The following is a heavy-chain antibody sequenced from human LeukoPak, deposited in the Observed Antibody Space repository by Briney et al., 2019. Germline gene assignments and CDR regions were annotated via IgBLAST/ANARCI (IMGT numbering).Heavy chain of an antibody. Sequence: ASVKVSCKASGYTFTSYGISWVRQAPGQGLEWMGWISAYNGNTNYAQKLQGRVTMTTDTSTSTAYMELRSLRSDDTAVYYRARAVGGGGYCSGGSCYDYYYYMDVWGKGTTVTVSS. D-gene: IGHD2-15*01. CDR1: GYTFTSYG. V-gene: IGHV1-18*01. CDR3: ARAVGGGGYCSGGSCYDYYYYMDV. CDR2: ISAYNGNT. J-gene: IGHJ6*03.